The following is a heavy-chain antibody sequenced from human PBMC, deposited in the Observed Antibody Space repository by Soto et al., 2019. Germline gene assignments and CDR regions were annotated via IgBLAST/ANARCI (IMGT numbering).Heavy chain of an antibody. CDR2: ISGYNGNT. J-gene: IGHJ6*02. Sequence: QVQLVQSRGEVKKPGASVKVSCKTSGYSFTTYGISWVRQAPGQGLEWMGWISGYNGNTNYAQKLQGRVTKTTDTSTSTAYVEVRILRSADTAWYYCAREGPAAYYYIGLDVLGQVSTVTVSS. CDR1: GYSFTTYG. CDR3: AREGPAAYYYIGLDV. V-gene: IGHV1-18*01.